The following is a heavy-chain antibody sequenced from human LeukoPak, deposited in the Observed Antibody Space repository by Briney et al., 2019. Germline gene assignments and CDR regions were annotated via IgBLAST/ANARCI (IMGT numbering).Heavy chain of an antibody. D-gene: IGHD1-1*01. Sequence: SETLSLTCSVSGDSISSGRNYWGWIRQSPGKGLEWITSIYSSGNTHSNPSLKSRVSISVDTSKNQVSLKLYSVTASDAAIYYCARHLSGTTMSHYFDFWGQGTLVTVSS. V-gene: IGHV4-39*01. CDR1: GDSISSGRNY. CDR2: IYSSGNT. CDR3: ARHLSGTTMSHYFDF. J-gene: IGHJ4*02.